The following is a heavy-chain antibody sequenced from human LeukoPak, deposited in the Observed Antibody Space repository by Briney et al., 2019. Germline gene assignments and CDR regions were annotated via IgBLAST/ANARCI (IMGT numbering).Heavy chain of an antibody. J-gene: IGHJ3*02. D-gene: IGHD6-6*01. CDR1: GGTFSSYA. V-gene: IGHV1-69*05. Sequence: ASVKVSCKASGGTFSSYAISWVRQAPGQGLEWMGGVVPIFGTANYAQKFQGRVTITTDESTSTAYMELSSLRSEDTAVYYCARPPPGQLGGAFDIWGQGTMVTVSS. CDR2: VVPIFGTA. CDR3: ARPPPGQLGGAFDI.